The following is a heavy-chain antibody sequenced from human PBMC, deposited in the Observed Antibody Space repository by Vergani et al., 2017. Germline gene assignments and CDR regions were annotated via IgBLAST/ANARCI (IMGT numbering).Heavy chain of an antibody. CDR3: ARDFGGEWYFDL. Sequence: QVQLQQWGAGVVKPSETLSLTCTVSGGSISSYYWSWIRQPPGKGLEWIGYVFRNGNVNYNPSFNFRVAIDTSNNELSLRVTSVTAADTAVYYCARDFGGEWYFDLWGRGATVTVSS. J-gene: IGHJ2*01. V-gene: IGHV4-4*08. CDR2: VFRNGNV. D-gene: IGHD4-23*01. CDR1: GGSISSYY.